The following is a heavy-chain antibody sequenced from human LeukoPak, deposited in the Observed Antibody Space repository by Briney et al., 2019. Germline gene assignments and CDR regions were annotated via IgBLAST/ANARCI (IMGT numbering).Heavy chain of an antibody. Sequence: GGSLRLSCAASGFTFSSYGMHWVRQAPGKGLEWVALIWYDGSNKYYADSVKGRFTISRDNSKNTLYLQMNSLRAEDTAVYYCARASSHFDYWGQGTLVTVSS. J-gene: IGHJ4*02. V-gene: IGHV3-33*01. D-gene: IGHD5/OR15-5a*01. CDR3: ARASSHFDY. CDR1: GFTFSSYG. CDR2: IWYDGSNK.